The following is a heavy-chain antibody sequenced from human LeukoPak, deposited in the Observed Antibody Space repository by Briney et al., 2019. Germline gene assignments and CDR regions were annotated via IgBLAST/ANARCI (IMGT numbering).Heavy chain of an antibody. CDR1: GFTFSTYA. D-gene: IGHD2-15*01. V-gene: IGHV3-33*01. J-gene: IGHJ3*02. Sequence: GGSLRLSCAASGFTFSTYAMHWVRQAPGKGLEWVAVIWYDGSNKYYGDSVKGRLTISRDNSRNTLFLQMNSLRAEDTAVYYCAREADCSGGGCYRGAFDIWGQGTMVAVSS. CDR3: AREADCSGGGCYRGAFDI. CDR2: IWYDGSNK.